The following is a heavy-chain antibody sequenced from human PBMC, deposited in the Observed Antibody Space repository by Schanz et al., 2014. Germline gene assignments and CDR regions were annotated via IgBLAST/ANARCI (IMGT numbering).Heavy chain of an antibody. J-gene: IGHJ6*02. CDR1: GGSISNYY. CDR3: ARAEINSGYARYYYGMDV. D-gene: IGHD5-12*01. CDR2: IYYSGST. Sequence: QVQLQESGPGLVKPSETLSLTCTVSGGSISNYYWSWIRQPPGKGLEWIGYIYYSGSTNYNPSLKRRVTISVDTSKNQFSLKLSSVTAADTAVYYCARAEINSGYARYYYGMDVWGRGTTVTVSS. V-gene: IGHV4-59*01.